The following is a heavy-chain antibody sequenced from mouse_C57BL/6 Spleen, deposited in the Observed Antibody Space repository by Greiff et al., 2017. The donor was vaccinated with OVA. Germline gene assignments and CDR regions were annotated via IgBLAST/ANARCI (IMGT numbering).Heavy chain of an antibody. J-gene: IGHJ3*01. CDR3: ARSGIYYDYDGAWFAY. CDR1: GYTFTSYW. V-gene: IGHV1-7*01. Sequence: QVQLQQSGAELAKPGASVKLSCKASGYTFTSYWMHWVKQRPGQGPEWIGYINPSSGYTKYNQKFKDKATLTADKSSSTAYMQLSSLTYEDSAVYYCARSGIYYDYDGAWFAYWGQGTLVTVSA. D-gene: IGHD2-4*01. CDR2: INPSSGYT.